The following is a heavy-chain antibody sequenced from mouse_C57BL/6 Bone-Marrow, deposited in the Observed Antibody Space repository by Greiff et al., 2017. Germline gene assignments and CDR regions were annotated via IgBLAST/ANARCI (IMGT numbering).Heavy chain of an antibody. CDR1: GYTFTSYG. V-gene: IGHV1-81*01. Sequence: VKLVESGAELARPGASVKLSCKASGYTFTSYGISWVKQRTGQGLEWIGEIYPRSGNTYYNEKFKGKATLTADKSSSTAYMELRSLTSEDSAVYFCASGGILYGNYVDYWGQGTTLTVSS. J-gene: IGHJ2*01. D-gene: IGHD2-1*01. CDR3: ASGGILYGNYVDY. CDR2: IYPRSGNT.